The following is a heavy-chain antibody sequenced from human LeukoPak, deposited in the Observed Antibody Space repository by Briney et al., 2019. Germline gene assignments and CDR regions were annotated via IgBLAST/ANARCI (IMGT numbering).Heavy chain of an antibody. J-gene: IGHJ4*02. CDR1: GGSISSYY. CDR2: IHYSGST. Sequence: PSQTLSLTCTVSGGSISSYYWSWIRQPPGKGLEWIGYIHYSGSTNYKPSRKSRVTISVDTSKNQFSLKLSSVTAADTAVYYCASYSGYDKTFDYWGQGTLVTVSS. V-gene: IGHV4-59*01. D-gene: IGHD5-12*01. CDR3: ASYSGYDKTFDY.